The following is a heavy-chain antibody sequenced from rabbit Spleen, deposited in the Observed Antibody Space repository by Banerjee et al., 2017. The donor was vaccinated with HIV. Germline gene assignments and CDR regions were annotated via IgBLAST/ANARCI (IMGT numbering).Heavy chain of an antibody. D-gene: IGHD8-1*01. CDR3: ARDRPGSSFSSYGMDL. J-gene: IGHJ6*01. CDR1: GFDFSRSDW. V-gene: IGHV1S45*01. CDR2: IDIDSRGTT. Sequence: QELLVESGGDLVKPGASLTLTCKASGFDFSRSDWICWVRQAPGKGLEWIACIDIDSRGTTYYASWAKGRFTISKTSSTTVTLQMTSLTAADTATYFCARDRPGSSFSSYGMDLWGQGTLVTVS.